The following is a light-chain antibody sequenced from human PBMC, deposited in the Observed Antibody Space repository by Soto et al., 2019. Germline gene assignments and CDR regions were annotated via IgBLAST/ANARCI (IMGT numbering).Light chain of an antibody. CDR1: QSILYSDNKKNY. CDR3: QQYYDAPRT. V-gene: IGKV4-1*01. J-gene: IGKJ2*01. Sequence: DIVMTQSPDSLAVSLGERATINCKSSQSILYSDNKKNYLAWCQHKPGQPPNLLIYWASTRASGVPDRFSGSGSGTDFTLTISSLQTEDVAFYYCQQYYDAPRTFGQGTKVEIK. CDR2: WAS.